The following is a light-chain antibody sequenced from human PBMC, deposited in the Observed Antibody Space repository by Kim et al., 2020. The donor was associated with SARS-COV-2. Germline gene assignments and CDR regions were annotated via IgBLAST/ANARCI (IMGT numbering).Light chain of an antibody. Sequence: NFMLTQPHSVSESPGKTVTISCTRSSGSIASNYVQWYQQRPGSSPTTVIYEDNQRPSGVPDRFSGSIDSSSNSASPTISGLKTEDEADYYCQSYDSSNHGVFGGGTQLTVL. V-gene: IGLV6-57*01. CDR2: EDN. CDR3: QSYDSSNHGV. CDR1: SGSIASNY. J-gene: IGLJ2*01.